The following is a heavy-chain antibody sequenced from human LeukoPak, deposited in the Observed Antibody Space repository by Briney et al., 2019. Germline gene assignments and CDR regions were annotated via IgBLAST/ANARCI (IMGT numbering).Heavy chain of an antibody. CDR3: ERDPSGGGPDS. V-gene: IGHV4-34*09. CDR1: GVSFSGYY. D-gene: IGHD4-23*01. CDR2: INHSGST. Sequence: PSETLSLTCAVYGVSFSGYYWSWIRQPPGKGLEWIGEINHSGSTNYNPSLKSRLTISVATTKNKISLRLSSVTAADTAVYYCERDPSGGGPDSWGQGTLVTVSS. J-gene: IGHJ5*02.